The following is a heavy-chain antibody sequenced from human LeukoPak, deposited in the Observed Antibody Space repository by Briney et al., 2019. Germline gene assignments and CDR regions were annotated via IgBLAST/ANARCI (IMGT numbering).Heavy chain of an antibody. V-gene: IGHV3-30*02. J-gene: IGHJ6*02. CDR1: GFTFSSYG. D-gene: IGHD6-13*01. CDR2: IRYDGSTK. CDR3: AKVFISNSWLRHYYYYGMDV. Sequence: GGSLRLSCAASGFTFSSYGMHWVRQAPGKGLEWVAFIRYDGSTKYYADSVKGRFTISRDNSKNTLYLQMNSLRAEDTAVYYCAKVFISNSWLRHYYYYGMDVWGQGTTVTVSS.